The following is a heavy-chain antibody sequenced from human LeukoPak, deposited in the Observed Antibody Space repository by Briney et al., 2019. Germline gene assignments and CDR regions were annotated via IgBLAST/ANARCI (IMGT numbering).Heavy chain of an antibody. CDR2: ISSGSSTI. J-gene: IGHJ4*02. V-gene: IGHV3-48*02. D-gene: IGHD3-22*01. CDR3: AREPPRDYDTSGYYYAHFDC. Sequence: GGSLRLSCAASGFILSNYNMNWVRQAPGQGLEWISYISSGSSTIYYADSVRGRFTISRDNAKNSLYLQMNSLTDEDTAVYYCAREPPRDYDTSGYYYAHFDCWGQGTLVTVSS. CDR1: GFILSNYN.